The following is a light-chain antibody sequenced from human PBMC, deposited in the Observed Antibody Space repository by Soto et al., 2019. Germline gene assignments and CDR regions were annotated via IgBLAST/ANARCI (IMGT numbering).Light chain of an antibody. CDR1: QSVSSSY. CDR2: GAS. Sequence: PGERVTLSCRASQSVSSSYLTWYQQKPGQAPRLLIYGASTRATGIPARFSGSGSGTEFTLTLSSLQSEDFAAYYCQQYNNWHPLTFGGGTKVDIK. J-gene: IGKJ4*01. V-gene: IGKV3-15*01. CDR3: QQYNNWHPLT.